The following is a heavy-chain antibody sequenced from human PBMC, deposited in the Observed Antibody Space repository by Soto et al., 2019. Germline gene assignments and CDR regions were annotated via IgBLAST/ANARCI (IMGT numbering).Heavy chain of an antibody. J-gene: IGHJ6*02. CDR3: ARGSTSCYCRPGMDV. Sequence: GGSLRLSCAASGFTFSSYDMHWVRQATGKGLEWVSAIGTAGDTYYPGSVKGRFTISRENAKNSLYLQMNSLRAGDTAVYYCARGSTSCYCRPGMDVWGQGTTVTVSS. CDR1: GFTFSSYD. D-gene: IGHD2-21*02. V-gene: IGHV3-13*01. CDR2: IGTAGDT.